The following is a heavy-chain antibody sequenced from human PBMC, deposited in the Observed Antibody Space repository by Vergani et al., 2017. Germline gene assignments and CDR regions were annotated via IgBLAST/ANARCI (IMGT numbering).Heavy chain of an antibody. CDR3: ARRILTGYYDYGMDV. CDR2: MNPNSGTT. V-gene: IGHV1-8*01. CDR1: GYSFSSYD. D-gene: IGHD3-9*01. J-gene: IGHJ6*02. Sequence: QVQLVQSGAEVKKPGASVKVSCRASGYSFSSYDISWVRQATGQGLEWMGWMNPNSGTTGYAQKFQGRVTMTRDTSISTAYMELSRLRSDDTAVYYCARRILTGYYDYGMDVWGQGTTVTVSS.